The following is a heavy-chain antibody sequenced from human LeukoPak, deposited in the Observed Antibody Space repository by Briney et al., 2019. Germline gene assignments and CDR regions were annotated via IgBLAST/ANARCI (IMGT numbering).Heavy chain of an antibody. CDR1: GYTFTDFW. Sequence: ASVKVSCKASGYTFTDFWMHWVRQAPGQGLEWMGWINPNSGGTNYAQKFQGRVTMTRDTSISTAYMELSRLRSDDTAVYYCARDQTTVVAPWGQGTLVTVSS. V-gene: IGHV1-2*02. J-gene: IGHJ5*02. CDR3: ARDQTTVVAP. D-gene: IGHD4-23*01. CDR2: INPNSGGT.